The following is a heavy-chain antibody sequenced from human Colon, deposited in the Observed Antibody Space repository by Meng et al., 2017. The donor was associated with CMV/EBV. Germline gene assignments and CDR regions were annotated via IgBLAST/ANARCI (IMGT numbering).Heavy chain of an antibody. V-gene: IGHV3-23*01. D-gene: IGHD3-3*01. CDR3: ARGFGRVLRFLEWFI. CDR2: VSRRGETT. Sequence: GGSLRLSCAASRFNFGNYAMSWVRQAPGKGLEWVSDVSRRGETTYSADSVKGRFSVSRDNSKNMVFLQMTSLTAEDTAIYYCARGFGRVLRFLEWFIGGQGTLVTVSS. CDR1: RFNFGNYA. J-gene: IGHJ4*02.